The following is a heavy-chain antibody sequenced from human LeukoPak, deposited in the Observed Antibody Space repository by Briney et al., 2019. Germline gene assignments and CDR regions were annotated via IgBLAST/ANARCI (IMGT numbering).Heavy chain of an antibody. CDR2: INPNSGGT. D-gene: IGHD6-19*01. V-gene: IGHV1-2*02. CDR3: ARDGGWYPHYYMDV. Sequence: ASVKVSCKASGYTLTGYYMHWVRQAPGQGLEWMGWINPNSGGTNYAQKFQGRVTMTRDTSISTAYMELSRLRSDDTAVYYCARDGGWYPHYYMDVWGKGTTVTVSS. J-gene: IGHJ6*03. CDR1: GYTLTGYY.